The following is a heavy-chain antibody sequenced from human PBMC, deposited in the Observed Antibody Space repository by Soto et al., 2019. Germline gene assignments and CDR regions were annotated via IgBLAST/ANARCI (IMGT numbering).Heavy chain of an antibody. V-gene: IGHV1-18*01. Sequence: ASVKVSCKASGCDFSTYGISWVRQAPGQGLEWMGWITAYNGDTKYAQKFQGRVTMATDTSTSTAYLELRSLRSDDTAVYYCARDPKYDVWSGSSRRALSVCHFDYWGQGTLVTVSP. CDR1: GCDFSTYG. CDR2: ITAYNGDT. D-gene: IGHD3-3*01. CDR3: ARDPKYDVWSGSSRRALSVCHFDY. J-gene: IGHJ4*02.